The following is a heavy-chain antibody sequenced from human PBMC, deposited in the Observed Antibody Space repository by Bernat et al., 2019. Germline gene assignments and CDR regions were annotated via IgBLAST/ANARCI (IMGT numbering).Heavy chain of an antibody. CDR1: GFTFSNAW. Sequence: VQLVESGGGVVQPGRSLRLSCAASGFTFSNAWMNWVRQAPGKGLEWVGRIKSKTDGGTTDYAAPVKGRFTISRDNSKNTLYLQMNSLRAEDTAVYYCARDYGGSYSSGWYWGYFQHWGQGTLVTVSS. J-gene: IGHJ1*01. V-gene: IGHV3-15*07. CDR2: IKSKTDGGTT. CDR3: ARDYGGSYSSGWYWGYFQH. D-gene: IGHD6-19*01.